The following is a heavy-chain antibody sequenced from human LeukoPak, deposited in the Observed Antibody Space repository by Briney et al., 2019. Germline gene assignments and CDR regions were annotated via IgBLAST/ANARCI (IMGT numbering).Heavy chain of an antibody. D-gene: IGHD3-10*01. V-gene: IGHV1-2*02. CDR1: GYTFTGYY. J-gene: IGHJ6*02. CDR3: ASFSKRLAITMVRGLPPYGYHYYGMDV. CDR2: INPNSGGT. Sequence: WASVKVSCKASGYTFTGYYMHWVRQAPGQGLEWMGWINPNSGGTNYAQKFQGRVTMTRDTSISTAYMGLSRLRSDDTAVYYCASFSKRLAITMVRGLPPYGYHYYGMDVWGQGTTVAVSS.